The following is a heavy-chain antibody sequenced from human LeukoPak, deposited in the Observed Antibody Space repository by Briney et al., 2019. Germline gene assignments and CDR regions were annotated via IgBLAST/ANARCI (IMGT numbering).Heavy chain of an antibody. D-gene: IGHD3-10*02. CDR2: ISSSGNT. J-gene: IGHJ6*04. Sequence: GGSLRLSCAASGFTFSSFAMSWVRQAPGKGLEWVSSISSSGNTNYADSVKGRVTISRDNSKNTLYLQMNSLRAEDTAIYYCAELGITMIGGVWGKGTTVTISS. CDR3: AELGITMIGGV. CDR1: GFTFSSFA. V-gene: IGHV3-23*01.